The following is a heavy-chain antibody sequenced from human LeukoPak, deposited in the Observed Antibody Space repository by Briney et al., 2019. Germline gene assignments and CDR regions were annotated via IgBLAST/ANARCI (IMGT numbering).Heavy chain of an antibody. CDR3: ARVSGLGSYYDSSGYPDD. Sequence: GGSLRLSCAASGFTFDDYGMSWVRQAPGKGLEWVSGINWNGGSTGYADSVKGRFTISRDNAKNSRYLQMNSLRAEDTALYYCARVSGLGSYYDSSGYPDDWGQGTLVTVSS. J-gene: IGHJ4*02. CDR2: INWNGGST. V-gene: IGHV3-20*04. D-gene: IGHD3-22*01. CDR1: GFTFDDYG.